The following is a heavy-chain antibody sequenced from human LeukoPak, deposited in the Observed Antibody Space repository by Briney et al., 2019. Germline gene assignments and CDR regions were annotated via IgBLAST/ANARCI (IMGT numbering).Heavy chain of an antibody. J-gene: IGHJ6*02. V-gene: IGHV1-69*04. CDR1: GYTLTELS. CDR3: ARVQTHYGGNSYYYYGMDV. CDR2: IIPTFGIA. Sequence: SVKVSCKVSGYTLTELSMHWVRQAPGQGLEWMGRIIPTFGIANYAQKFQGRVTITADKSTSTAYMELSSLRSEDTAVYYCARVQTHYGGNSYYYYGMDVWGQGTTVTVSS. D-gene: IGHD4-23*01.